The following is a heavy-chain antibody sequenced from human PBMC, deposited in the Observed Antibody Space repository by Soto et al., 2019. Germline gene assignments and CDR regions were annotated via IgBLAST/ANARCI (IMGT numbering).Heavy chain of an antibody. J-gene: IGHJ6*02. D-gene: IGHD5-18*01. CDR3: AKLLTPSVDTPLVVTGYYYYGVDV. Sequence: EVQLLESGGGLVQPGGSLRLSCAASGFTFSSYAMSWVRQAPGKGLEWVSGISGSGGSTYYADSVNGRFTISRDNSNNTLYLQMNSLRAEDTAVYFCAKLLTPSVDTPLVVTGYYYYGVDVWGQGTTVTVSS. CDR2: ISGSGGST. CDR1: GFTFSSYA. V-gene: IGHV3-23*01.